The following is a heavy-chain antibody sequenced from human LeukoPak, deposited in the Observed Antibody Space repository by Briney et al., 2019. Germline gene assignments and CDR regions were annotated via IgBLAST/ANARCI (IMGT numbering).Heavy chain of an antibody. CDR3: AKGLYFSDAFDI. D-gene: IGHD3-16*02. J-gene: IGHJ3*02. CDR2: ISGSGGST. Sequence: GGSLRLSCAASGFTFSSYAMSWVRQAPGKGLEWVSAISGSGGSTYYADSVKGRFTISRDNSKNTLYLQMNSLGAEDTAVYYCAKGLYFSDAFDIWGQGTMVTVSS. V-gene: IGHV3-23*01. CDR1: GFTFSSYA.